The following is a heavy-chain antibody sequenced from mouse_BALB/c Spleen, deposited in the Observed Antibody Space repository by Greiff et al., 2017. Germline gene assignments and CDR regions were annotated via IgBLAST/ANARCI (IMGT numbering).Heavy chain of an antibody. CDR2: ISYDGSN. CDR3: ARYYGSSWFAY. Sequence: EVQRVESGPGLVKPSQSLSLTCSVTGYSITSGYYWNWIRQFPGNKLEWMGYISYDGSNNYNPSLKNRISITRDTSKNQFFLKLNSVTTEDTATYYCARYYGSSWFAYWGQGTLVTVSA. V-gene: IGHV3-6*02. D-gene: IGHD1-1*01. J-gene: IGHJ3*01. CDR1: GYSITSGYY.